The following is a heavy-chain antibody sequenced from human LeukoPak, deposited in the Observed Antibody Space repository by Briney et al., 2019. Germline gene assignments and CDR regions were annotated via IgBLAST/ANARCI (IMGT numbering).Heavy chain of an antibody. J-gene: IGHJ6*03. Sequence: PGGSLRLSCAASGFSFSTYSVTWVRQAPGKGLEWVSGISWNSGTISYADSVKGRFTISRDNAKNSLYLQMNSPRAEDMALYYCAKGGGATNYYYMDVWGKGTTVTVSS. CDR3: AKGGGATNYYYMDV. CDR2: ISWNSGTI. CDR1: GFSFSTYS. V-gene: IGHV3-9*03. D-gene: IGHD5-24*01.